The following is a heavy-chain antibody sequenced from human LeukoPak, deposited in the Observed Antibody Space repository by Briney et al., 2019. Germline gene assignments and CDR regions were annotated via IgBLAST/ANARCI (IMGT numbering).Heavy chain of an antibody. D-gene: IGHD2-2*01. Sequence: SETLSLTCAVYGGSFSGYYWSWIRQPPGKGLEWIGEINHSGSTNYNPSLKSRVTISVDTSKNQFSLKLSSVTAADTAVYYCARLTPPQKRRGYCSSISCYPYYYYYYMDVWGKGTTVTVSS. V-gene: IGHV4-34*01. CDR1: GGSFSGYY. CDR3: ARLTPPQKRRGYCSSISCYPYYYYYYMDV. J-gene: IGHJ6*03. CDR2: INHSGST.